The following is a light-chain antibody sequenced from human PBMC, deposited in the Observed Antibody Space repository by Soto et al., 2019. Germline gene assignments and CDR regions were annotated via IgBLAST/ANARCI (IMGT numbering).Light chain of an antibody. Sequence: QSVLTQPPSASGSPGQSVTISCTGTSSDIGGYNYVSWYQQHPGKAPKLMIYEVTKRPSGVPDRFSASRSGNTASLTVSGLQAEDEADYYCSLYTSENTYVFGTGTKVT. V-gene: IGLV2-8*01. CDR1: SSDIGGYNY. CDR3: SLYTSENTYV. CDR2: EVT. J-gene: IGLJ1*01.